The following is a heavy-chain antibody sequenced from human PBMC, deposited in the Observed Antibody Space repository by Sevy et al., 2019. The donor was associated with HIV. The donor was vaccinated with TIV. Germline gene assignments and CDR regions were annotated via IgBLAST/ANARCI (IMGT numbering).Heavy chain of an antibody. J-gene: IGHJ5*02. V-gene: IGHV3-23*01. Sequence: GGSLRLSCAASGFTFSSYAMSWVRQAPGKGLEWVSAISGSGGSTYYADSVKGRFTISRDNSKNTLYLQMNSLRAEETAVYYCAKGGSPAKYNWFDPWGQGTLVTVSS. CDR3: AKGGSPAKYNWFDP. CDR2: ISGSGGST. CDR1: GFTFSSYA.